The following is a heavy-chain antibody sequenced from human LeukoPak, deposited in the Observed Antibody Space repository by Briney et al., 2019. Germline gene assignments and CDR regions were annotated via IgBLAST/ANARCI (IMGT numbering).Heavy chain of an antibody. CDR3: ARVYPYGSGSWEGATNAFDI. CDR2: IIPIFGTA. J-gene: IGHJ3*02. CDR1: GGTFSSYA. D-gene: IGHD3-10*01. Sequence: GASVKVSCKASGGTFSSYAISWVRQAPGQGLEWMGGIIPIFGTANYAQKFQGRVTITADESTSTAYMELSSLRSEDTAVYYCARVYPYGSGSWEGATNAFDIWGQGTMVTVSS. V-gene: IGHV1-69*13.